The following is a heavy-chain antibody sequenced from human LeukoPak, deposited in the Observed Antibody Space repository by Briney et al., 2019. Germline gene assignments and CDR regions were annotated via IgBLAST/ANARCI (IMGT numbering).Heavy chain of an antibody. V-gene: IGHV4-4*07. Sequence: ESLKISCKGSGYSFTSYWIGWVRQMPGKGLEWIGRIYTSGSTDYNPSLSSRVTMSVDTSQKQFSLRLTSVTAADTALYFCARGVNSYRSAWYFDLWGRGTLVSVSS. CDR1: GYSFTSYW. D-gene: IGHD3-16*02. J-gene: IGHJ2*01. CDR3: ARGVNSYRSAWYFDL. CDR2: IYTSGST.